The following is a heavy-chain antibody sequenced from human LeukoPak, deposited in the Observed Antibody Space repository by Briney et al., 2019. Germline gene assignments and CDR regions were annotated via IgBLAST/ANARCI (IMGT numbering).Heavy chain of an antibody. CDR2: IYCNSGGT. CDR1: GFTYTGQF. Sequence: GASVTVSFMATGFTYTGQFLYWVRQAPGHGLEWLGWIYCNSGGTVYAQRFQGRVTMTWDTSVSTAYMELRGLRSDDTALYYCATVGLRDYGIESWSQGTPVTVSS. CDR3: ATVGLRDYGIES. J-gene: IGHJ5*02. V-gene: IGHV1-2*02. D-gene: IGHD4-17*01.